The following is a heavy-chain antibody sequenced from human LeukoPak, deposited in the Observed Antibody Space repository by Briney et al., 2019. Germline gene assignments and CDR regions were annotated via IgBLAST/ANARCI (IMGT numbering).Heavy chain of an antibody. J-gene: IGHJ6*03. CDR3: AKGYQPPYYHYMDV. D-gene: IGHD2-2*01. V-gene: IGHV3-23*01. CDR2: ISGSGGAT. Sequence: PGGSLRLSCAASGFTFNTYGMSWVRQAPGKGLEWVSGISGSGGATYYADSVKGRFTISRDNSKNTLYLQVNSLRVEDTAIYYCAKGYQPPYYHYMDVWGKGTTVTISS. CDR1: GFTFNTYG.